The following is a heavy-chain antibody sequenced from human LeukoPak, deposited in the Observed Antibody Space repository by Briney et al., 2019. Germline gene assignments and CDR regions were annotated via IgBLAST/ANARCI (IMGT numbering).Heavy chain of an antibody. V-gene: IGHV4-59*01. D-gene: IGHD2-21*02. CDR3: ARDGDVLPYALPWGWFDP. J-gene: IGHJ5*02. CDR1: GGSISSYY. Sequence: SETLSLTCTVSGGSISSYYWSWIRQPPGKALEWIGHIYYSGSTNYNPSLESRVTISVDTSKNEISLKLSSVTAADTAIYYCARDGDVLPYALPWGWFDPWGQGTLVTVSS. CDR2: IYYSGST.